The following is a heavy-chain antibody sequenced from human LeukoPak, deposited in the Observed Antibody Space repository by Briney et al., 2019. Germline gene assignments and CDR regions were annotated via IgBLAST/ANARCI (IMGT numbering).Heavy chain of an antibody. CDR2: IIPSFGTA. J-gene: IGHJ4*02. CDR3: AAVLRYFDWLPIDY. Sequence: GASGKLSCSASGATFTSYAIRLVREAPGPGLEWMGGIIPSFGTAKYAQKFEGRVTITADETTSTAYMELSSLKSNDTAVYYCAAVLRYFDWLPIDYWGQGTLVTVSS. CDR1: GATFTSYA. D-gene: IGHD3-9*01. V-gene: IGHV1-69*01.